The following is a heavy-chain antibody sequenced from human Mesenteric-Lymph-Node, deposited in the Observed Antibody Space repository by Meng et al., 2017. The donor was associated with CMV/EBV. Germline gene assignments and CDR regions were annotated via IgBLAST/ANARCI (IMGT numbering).Heavy chain of an antibody. D-gene: IGHD3-3*01. CDR1: GFTFSSYS. V-gene: IGHV3-21*04. J-gene: IGHJ4*02. CDR3: AKAVHYDFWSGYLHFDY. Sequence: GESLKISCAASGFTFSSYSMNWVRQAPGKGLEWVSSISSSSSYIYYADSVKGRFTISRDNSKNTLYLQMNSLRAEDTAVYYCAKAVHYDFWSGYLHFDYWGQGTLVTVSS. CDR2: ISSSSSYI.